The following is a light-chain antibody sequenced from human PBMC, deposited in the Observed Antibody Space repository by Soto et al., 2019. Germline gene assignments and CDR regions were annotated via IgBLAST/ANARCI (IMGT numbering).Light chain of an antibody. CDR2: GAS. J-gene: IGKJ3*01. CDR3: QQNGSPPRFT. CDR1: QSVSSSY. Sequence: EIVLTQSPGTLSLSPGERATLSCRASQSVSSSYLAWYQQKPGQAPRLLIYGASSRATGIPDRFSGSGSGTDFPQTISRLESEDFPVYYCQQNGSPPRFTFGPGTKVDIK. V-gene: IGKV3-20*01.